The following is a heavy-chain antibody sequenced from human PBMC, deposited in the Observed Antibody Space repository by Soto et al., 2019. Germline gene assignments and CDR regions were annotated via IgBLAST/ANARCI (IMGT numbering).Heavy chain of an antibody. CDR3: ARDPGLRGGYYYGMDV. CDR1: GFTFSSNW. CDR2: IQDNGSEK. J-gene: IGHJ6*02. D-gene: IGHD5-12*01. Sequence: GGSLRLSCAASGFTFSSNWMGWVRQAPGKGLEWVANIQDNGSEKYYVDSVKGRFTISRDNAKNSLYLQMDSLGADDPAVYHWARDPGLRGGYYYGMDVWGQGTTVTVSS. V-gene: IGHV3-7*03.